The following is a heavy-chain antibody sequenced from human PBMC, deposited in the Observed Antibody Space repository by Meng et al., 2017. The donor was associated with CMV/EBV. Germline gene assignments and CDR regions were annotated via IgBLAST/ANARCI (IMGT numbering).Heavy chain of an antibody. CDR2: IYSGGST. V-gene: IGHV3-53*01. CDR3: TRASFSRYCSSTSCYYGMDV. CDR1: GFTVSSNY. J-gene: IGHJ6*02. Sequence: GSLRLSCAASGFTVSSNYMSWVRQAPGKGLEWVSVIYSGGSTYYADSVKGRFTISRDDSKNTAYLQMNSLKTEDTAVYYCTRASFSRYCSSTSCYYGMDVWGQGTTVTVSS. D-gene: IGHD2-2*01.